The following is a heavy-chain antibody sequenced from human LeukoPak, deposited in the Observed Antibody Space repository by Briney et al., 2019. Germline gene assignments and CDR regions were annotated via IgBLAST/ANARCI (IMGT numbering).Heavy chain of an antibody. D-gene: IGHD5-18*01. CDR1: GGSISSGGYY. V-gene: IGHV4-31*03. J-gene: IGHJ4*02. CDR2: IYYSGST. Sequence: SETLSLTCTVSGGSISSGGYYWSWIRLHPGKGLEWIGYIYYSGSTYYNPSLKSRVTISVDTSKNQFSLKLSSVTAADTAVYYCASDATTAMVSYFDYWGQGTLVTVSS. CDR3: ASDATTAMVSYFDY.